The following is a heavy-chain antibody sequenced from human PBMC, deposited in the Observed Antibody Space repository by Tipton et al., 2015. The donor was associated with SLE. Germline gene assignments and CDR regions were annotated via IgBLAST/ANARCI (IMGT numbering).Heavy chain of an antibody. CDR3: ARSDYGDDYWYSDL. J-gene: IGHJ2*01. Sequence: TLSLTCTVSGGSISSGSYYWGWIRQPPGKGLEWIGYIYYSGSTNYNPSLKSRVTISVDTSKNQFSLQLSSVTAADTAVYYCARSDYGDDYWYSDLWGRGTLVTVSS. D-gene: IGHD4-17*01. V-gene: IGHV4-61*01. CDR2: IYYSGST. CDR1: GGSISSGSYY.